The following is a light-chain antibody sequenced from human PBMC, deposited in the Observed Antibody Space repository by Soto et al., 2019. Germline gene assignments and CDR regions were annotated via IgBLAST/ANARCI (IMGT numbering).Light chain of an antibody. CDR3: QQYDNSPIT. Sequence: EIVLTQSPGILSLSPGERASLSCGVSQSISSSFQARYKQKPVQAPRLLIYGASSRATGIHDRFSGTGSETDFTLSISRLEPEDFAVYYCQQYDNSPITFGQGPRLEIK. CDR1: QSISSSF. CDR2: GAS. J-gene: IGKJ5*01. V-gene: IGKV3-20*01.